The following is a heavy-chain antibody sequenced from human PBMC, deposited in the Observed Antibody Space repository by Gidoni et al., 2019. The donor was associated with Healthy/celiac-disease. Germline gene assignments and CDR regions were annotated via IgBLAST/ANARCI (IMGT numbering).Heavy chain of an antibody. J-gene: IGHJ5*02. CDR1: GFSLITSGMC. Sequence: QVTLRESGPALVKPTQTLTLTCTFSGFSLITSGMCVSWIRQPPGKALEWLARIHWDDDKYYSTSLKTRLTISKDTSKNQVVLTMTNMDPVDTATYYCARARITGTTLWFDPWGQGTLVTVSS. CDR3: ARARITGTTLWFDP. D-gene: IGHD1-7*01. V-gene: IGHV2-70*15. CDR2: IHWDDDK.